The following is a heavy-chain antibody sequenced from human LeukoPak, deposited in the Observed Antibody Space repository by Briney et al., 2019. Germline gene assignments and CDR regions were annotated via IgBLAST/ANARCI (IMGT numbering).Heavy chain of an antibody. Sequence: GESLKITCAASGFTFSSYSMNWVRQAPGKGLEWVSYISSSSSTIYYADSVKGRFTISRDNAKNSLYLQMNSLRAEDTAVYYCARADIVATVGCFDYWGQGTLVTVSS. CDR2: ISSSSSTI. J-gene: IGHJ4*02. V-gene: IGHV3-48*01. D-gene: IGHD5-12*01. CDR3: ARADIVATVGCFDY. CDR1: GFTFSSYS.